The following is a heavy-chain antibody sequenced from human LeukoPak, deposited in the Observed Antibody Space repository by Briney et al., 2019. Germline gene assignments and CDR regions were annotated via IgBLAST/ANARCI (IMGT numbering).Heavy chain of an antibody. Sequence: SETLSLTCTVSGGSISSGGYYWSWIRQHPGKGLEWIGYIYYSGSAYYNPSLKSRVTISVDTSENQFSLKLSSVTAADTAVYYCARDRDYYDSSGYFNWYFDLWGRGTLVTVSS. J-gene: IGHJ2*01. D-gene: IGHD3-22*01. CDR3: ARDRDYYDSSGYFNWYFDL. V-gene: IGHV4-31*03. CDR2: IYYSGSA. CDR1: GGSISSGGYY.